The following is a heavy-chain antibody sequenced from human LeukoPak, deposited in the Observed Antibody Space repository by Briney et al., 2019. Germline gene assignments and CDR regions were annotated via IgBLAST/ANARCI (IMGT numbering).Heavy chain of an antibody. Sequence: PGGSLRLSCVASGFTFSSYAMHWVRQAPGKGLEYVSAISSNGGSTYYANSVKGRFTISRDNSKNTLYLQMGSLRAEDMTVYYCARAQSYDSSGYYPLYYYGMDVWGQGTTVTVSS. J-gene: IGHJ6*02. D-gene: IGHD3-22*01. V-gene: IGHV3-64*01. CDR2: ISSNGGST. CDR1: GFTFSSYA. CDR3: ARAQSYDSSGYYPLYYYGMDV.